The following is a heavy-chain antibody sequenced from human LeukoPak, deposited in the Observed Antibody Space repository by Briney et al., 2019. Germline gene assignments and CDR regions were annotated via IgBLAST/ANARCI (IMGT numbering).Heavy chain of an antibody. Sequence: GSLRLSCAASGFTFSSNGMSWIRQPPGKGLEWIGEINHSGSTNYNPSLKSRVTISVDTSKNQFSLKLGSVTAADTAVYYCARGPPGLYYYYYYYMDVWGKGTTVTVSS. CDR2: INHSGST. J-gene: IGHJ6*03. V-gene: IGHV4-34*01. CDR1: GFTFSSNG. CDR3: ARGPPGLYYYYYYYMDV.